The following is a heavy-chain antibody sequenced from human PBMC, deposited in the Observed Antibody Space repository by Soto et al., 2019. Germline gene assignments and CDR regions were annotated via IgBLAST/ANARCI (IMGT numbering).Heavy chain of an antibody. J-gene: IGHJ6*02. CDR2: IDPSSGSA. V-gene: IGHV1-46*01. CDR3: ARPQPSAVSNYYYQYGMDV. D-gene: IGHD2-2*01. CDR1: GYSFTTYY. Sequence: QVQLVQSGAEVKEPGASVKVSCKASGYSFTTYYIHWVRQAPGQGLEWMGIIDPSSGSATYTQKFGGRVTMARDTPTSTVYMELSSLRSEDTAVYYCARPQPSAVSNYYYQYGMDVWGQGTTVTVSS.